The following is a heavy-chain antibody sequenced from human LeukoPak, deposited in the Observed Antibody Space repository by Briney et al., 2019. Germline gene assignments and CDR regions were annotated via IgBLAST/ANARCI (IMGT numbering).Heavy chain of an antibody. CDR3: AKFSNYDFWSGQHSFSYGMDV. J-gene: IGHJ6*01. Sequence: SQTLSLTCTVSGGSISSGGYYWSWIRQHPGKGLEWIGYIYYSGITYYNPSLKSRVTISVDTSKNQYSLKLSSVTAADTAVYYCAKFSNYDFWSGQHSFSYGMDVWGQGTTVTVSS. CDR2: IYYSGIT. D-gene: IGHD3-3*01. CDR1: GGSISSGGYY. V-gene: IGHV4-31*03.